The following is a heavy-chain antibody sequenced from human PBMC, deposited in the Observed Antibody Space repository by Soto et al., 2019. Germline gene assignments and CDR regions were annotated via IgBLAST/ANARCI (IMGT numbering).Heavy chain of an antibody. CDR3: ARDFYPLAYYFDY. CDR2: ISGYNANT. V-gene: IGHV1-18*04. CDR1: CYTFTNHG. Sequence: SGKVCCKDSCYTFTNHGISWVRQAPGQGLEWVGWISGYNANTKYAQKFQGRVTMSTDTSTNTAYMELRSLRSDDTAVYYCARDFYPLAYYFDYWGQGTMVTV. J-gene: IGHJ4*02.